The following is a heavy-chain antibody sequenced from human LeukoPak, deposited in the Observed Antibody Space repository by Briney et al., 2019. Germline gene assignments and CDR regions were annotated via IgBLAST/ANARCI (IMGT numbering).Heavy chain of an antibody. CDR2: ISYDGSNK. V-gene: IGHV3-30*03. D-gene: IGHD3-22*01. CDR3: ARDKSDYYDSSGYYLSFDY. J-gene: IGHJ4*02. Sequence: PGGSLRLSCAASGFTFSSYGMHWVRQAPGKGLEWVAVISYDGSNKYYADSVKGRFTISRDNSKNTLYLQMNSLRAEDTAVYYCARDKSDYYDSSGYYLSFDYWGQGTLVTVSS. CDR1: GFTFSSYG.